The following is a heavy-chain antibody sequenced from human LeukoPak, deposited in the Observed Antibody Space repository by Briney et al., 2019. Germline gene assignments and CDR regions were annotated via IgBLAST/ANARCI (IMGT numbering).Heavy chain of an antibody. V-gene: IGHV1-46*01. Sequence: ASVKVSCKASGYTFTSYYMHWVRQAPGQGLEWMGIINPSGGSTSYAQKFQGRVTMTRDTSTSTVYMELSSLRSEDTAVYYCARDRPPGGIAAAGDFDHWGQGTLVTVSS. J-gene: IGHJ4*02. CDR2: INPSGGST. CDR3: ARDRPPGGIAAAGDFDH. CDR1: GYTFTSYY. D-gene: IGHD6-13*01.